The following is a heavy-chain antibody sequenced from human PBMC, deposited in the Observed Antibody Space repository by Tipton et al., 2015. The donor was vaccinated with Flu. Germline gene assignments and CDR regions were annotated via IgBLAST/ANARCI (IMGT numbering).Heavy chain of an antibody. CDR2: INHSGST. D-gene: IGHD2-15*01. J-gene: IGHJ3*02. Sequence: TLSLTCAVYGGSFSGYYWSWIRQPPGKGLEWVGEINHSGSTNYNPSLKSRVTISVDTSKNQFSLKLTSVTAADTAVYYCAEHCSGGSCSHAFDIWGQGTMVTVSS. CDR3: AEHCSGGSCSHAFDI. CDR1: GGSFSGYY. V-gene: IGHV4-34*01.